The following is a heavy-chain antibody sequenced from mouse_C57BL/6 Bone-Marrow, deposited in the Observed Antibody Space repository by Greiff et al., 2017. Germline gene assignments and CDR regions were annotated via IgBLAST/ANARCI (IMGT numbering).Heavy chain of an antibody. CDR2: ICPGDGAT. J-gene: IGHJ3*01. Sequence: QVQLQQSGPELVKPGASVKLSCKASGYAFSSSWMNWVKQRPGKGLEWIGRICPGDGATNYTGELNGKATLTAEKSSSTAYMQLSSLTSEDSAVYFCAREEKWLRLSWFAYWGQGTLVTVSA. CDR1: GYAFSSSW. V-gene: IGHV1-82*01. D-gene: IGHD2-2*01. CDR3: AREEKWLRLSWFAY.